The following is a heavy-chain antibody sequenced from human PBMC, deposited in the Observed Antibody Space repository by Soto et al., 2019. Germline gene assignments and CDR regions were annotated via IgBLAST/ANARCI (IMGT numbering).Heavy chain of an antibody. CDR1: GFTFSSYG. CDR2: IWYDGSNK. D-gene: IGHD3-16*01. J-gene: IGHJ6*02. V-gene: IGHV3-33*01. CDR3: ARDMKPVRPLRHYYGMDV. Sequence: GESLKISCAASGFTFSSYGMHWVRQAPGKGLEWVAVIWYDGSNKYYADSVKGRFTISRDNSKNTLYLQMNSLRAEVTAVYYCARDMKPVRPLRHYYGMDVWGQGTTVTVSS.